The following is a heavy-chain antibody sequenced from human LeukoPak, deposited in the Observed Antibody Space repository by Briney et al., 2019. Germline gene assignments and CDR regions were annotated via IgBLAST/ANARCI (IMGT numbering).Heavy chain of an antibody. CDR1: RGSISNSGYY. Sequence: SETLSLTCTVSRGSISNSGYYWGWIRQPPGKGLEWIGSIYYSGSTYYSPSLKNRVTISVDTSRNQFSLKLTSVTAADTAVYYCARGGSRLTTAGDLDYWGQGALVTVSS. D-gene: IGHD3-16*01. CDR3: ARGGSRLTTAGDLDY. V-gene: IGHV4-39*01. J-gene: IGHJ4*02. CDR2: IYYSGST.